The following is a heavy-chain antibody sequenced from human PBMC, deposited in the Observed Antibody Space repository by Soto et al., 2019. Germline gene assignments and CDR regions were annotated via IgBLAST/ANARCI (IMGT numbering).Heavy chain of an antibody. CDR2: IYWDGDK. CDR3: APSPQEGIVVGKHFQH. J-gene: IGHJ1*01. D-gene: IGHD3-22*01. CDR1: GFSLSTSRGG. Sequence: QITLKESGPTLVKPTQTLTLTCTFSGFSLSTSRGGVGWVRQPPGKALEWLTFIYWDGDKRYSPSLKSRLTITKDTSKNQVVLTLTNMDPVDTATYYCAPSPQEGIVVGKHFQHWGQGTLVTVSS. V-gene: IGHV2-5*02.